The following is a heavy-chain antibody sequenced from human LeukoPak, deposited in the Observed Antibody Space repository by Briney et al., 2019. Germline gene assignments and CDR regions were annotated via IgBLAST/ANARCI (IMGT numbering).Heavy chain of an antibody. J-gene: IGHJ4*02. CDR1: GGSISSYY. Sequence: SETLSLTCTVSGGSISSYYWRWIRQPPGKGLEWIGYIYYSGSTNYNPSLKSRVTISVDTSKNQFSLKLSSVTAADTAVYYCARGGLQSYYFDYWGQGTLVSVSS. CDR2: IYYSGST. V-gene: IGHV4-59*01. CDR3: ARGGLQSYYFDY. D-gene: IGHD5-18*01.